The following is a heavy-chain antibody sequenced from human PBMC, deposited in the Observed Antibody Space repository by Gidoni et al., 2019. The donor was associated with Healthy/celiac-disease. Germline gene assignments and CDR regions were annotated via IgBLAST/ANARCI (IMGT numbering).Heavy chain of an antibody. Sequence: EVQLVESGGGLVQPGGSLRLSCAASGFTFSSYEMNWVRQATGKGLEWVSYISSCCSTIYDADAVKGRFTISRDNAKNSLYLQMNSLRAEDTAVYYCARDPHSGGFDYWGQGTLVTVSS. D-gene: IGHD6-19*01. V-gene: IGHV3-48*03. J-gene: IGHJ4*02. CDR1: GFTFSSYE. CDR3: ARDPHSGGFDY. CDR2: ISSCCSTI.